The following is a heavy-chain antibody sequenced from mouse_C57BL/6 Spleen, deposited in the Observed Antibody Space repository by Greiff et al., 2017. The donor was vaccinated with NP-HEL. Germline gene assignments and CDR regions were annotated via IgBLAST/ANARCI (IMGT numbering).Heavy chain of an antibody. CDR1: GFTFSSYA. CDR2: ISDGGSYT. D-gene: IGHD2-3*01. Sequence: EVHLVESGGGLVKPGGSLKLSCAASGFTFSSYAMSWVRQTPEKRLEWVATISDGGSYTYYPDNVKGRFTISRDNAKNNLYLQMSHLKSEDTAMYYCAREGWLPFDYWGQGTTLTVSS. CDR3: AREGWLPFDY. J-gene: IGHJ2*01. V-gene: IGHV5-4*01.